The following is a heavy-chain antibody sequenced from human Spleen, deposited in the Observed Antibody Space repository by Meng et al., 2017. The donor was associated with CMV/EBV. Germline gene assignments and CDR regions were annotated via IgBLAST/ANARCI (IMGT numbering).Heavy chain of an antibody. V-gene: IGHV1-69*10. CDR1: GGTFSSYA. J-gene: IGHJ6*02. D-gene: IGHD3-16*02. CDR2: IIPILGIA. CDR3: ARGAVISPQGYYYYGMDV. Sequence: SVKVSCKASGGTFSSYAISWVRQAPGQGLEWMGGIIPILGIANYAQKFQGRVTITADKSTSTAYMELSSLRSEDTAVYYCARGAVISPQGYYYYGMDVWGQGTTVTVSS.